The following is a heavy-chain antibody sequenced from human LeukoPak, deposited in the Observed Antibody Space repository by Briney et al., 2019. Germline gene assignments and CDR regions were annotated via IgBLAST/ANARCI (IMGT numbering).Heavy chain of an antibody. CDR2: ISGDGGTT. D-gene: IGHD5-18*01. Sequence: GGSLRLSCSASGFTFSTNAMHWVRQATGKGLEWVSLISGDGGTTFYADSVKGRFTISRDNNKNSLYLQMNSLRTEDTAFYYCAKDIGERGYKDFWGQGTLVTVSS. J-gene: IGHJ4*02. CDR3: AKDIGERGYKDF. CDR1: GFTFSTNA. V-gene: IGHV3-43*02.